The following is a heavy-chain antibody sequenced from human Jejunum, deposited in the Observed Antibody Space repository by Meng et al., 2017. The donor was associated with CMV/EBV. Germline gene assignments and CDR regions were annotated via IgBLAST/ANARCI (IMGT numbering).Heavy chain of an antibody. V-gene: IGHV4-39*01. J-gene: IGHJ4*02. D-gene: IGHD6-6*01. CDR2: IYYRGLT. Sequence: GDIGEANYYGGWGRQSPGKRLEWRVSIYYRGLTYYKPPLQRRVTISVDMSRNQFSVRLNSGSAADADVYYWARQVASRPGGGYFVSWGQGTLVTVSS. CDR1: GDIGEANYY. CDR3: ARQVASRPGGGYFVS.